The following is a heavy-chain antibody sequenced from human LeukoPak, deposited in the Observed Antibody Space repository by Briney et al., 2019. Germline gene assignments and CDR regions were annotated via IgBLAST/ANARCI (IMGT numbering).Heavy chain of an antibody. J-gene: IGHJ3*02. CDR1: GGTFSSYA. D-gene: IGHD2-2*01. CDR3: ARRRDIVVVPAAVSDAFDI. V-gene: IGHV1-69*04. Sequence: PVKVSCKASGGTFSSYAISWVRQAPGQGLEWMGRIIPIFGIANYAQKFQGRVTITADKSTSTAYMELSSLRSEDTAVYYCARRRDIVVVPAAVSDAFDIWGQGTMVTVSS. CDR2: IIPIFGIA.